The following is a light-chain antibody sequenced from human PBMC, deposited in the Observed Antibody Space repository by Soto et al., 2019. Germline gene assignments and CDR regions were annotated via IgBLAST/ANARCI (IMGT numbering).Light chain of an antibody. Sequence: QSVLTQPPSVSGAPGQRVTISYTGSSSNIGTGYNVHWYQQLPGTAPKLLIYVDNNRPSGVPDRFSGSKSGTSASLAITGLQAEDEAVYYCQSYDSSLSGHVVFGGGTKVTVL. J-gene: IGLJ2*01. CDR2: VDN. CDR3: QSYDSSLSGHVV. CDR1: SSNIGTGYN. V-gene: IGLV1-40*01.